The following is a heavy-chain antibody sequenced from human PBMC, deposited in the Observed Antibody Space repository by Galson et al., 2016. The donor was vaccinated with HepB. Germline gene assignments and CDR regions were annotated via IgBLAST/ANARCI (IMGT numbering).Heavy chain of an antibody. J-gene: IGHJ6*02. CDR2: IYYSVST. V-gene: IGHV4-61*03. Sequence: QVQLQESGPGLVKPSETLSLICSVPGASVSSGSYYWSWIRQSPGKGLEWIGYIYYSVSTNYNPSLKSRVPISIDTSKNHFSLNLSSVTAADTAVYYCARDLAVNTVASYGMDVWGQGTSVIVSS. CDR1: GASVSSGSYY. CDR3: ARDLAVNTVASYGMDV. D-gene: IGHD5-12*01.